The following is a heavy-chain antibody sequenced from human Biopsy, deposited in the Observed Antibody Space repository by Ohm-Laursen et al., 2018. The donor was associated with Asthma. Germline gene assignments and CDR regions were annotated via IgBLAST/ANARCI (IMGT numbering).Heavy chain of an antibody. CDR3: ARVQKSPGDRWFDP. V-gene: IGHV1-2*02. CDR2: INPNGGAT. D-gene: IGHD7-27*01. J-gene: IGHJ5*02. Sequence: ASVKVSCKASAYTFIGCNLHWVRQAPGEGLERMGGINPNGGATIYAQKFQGRVTMTRDTSISTAYMELSRLTSDDTAVYYCARVQKSPGDRWFDPWGQGTLVTVSS. CDR1: AYTFIGCN.